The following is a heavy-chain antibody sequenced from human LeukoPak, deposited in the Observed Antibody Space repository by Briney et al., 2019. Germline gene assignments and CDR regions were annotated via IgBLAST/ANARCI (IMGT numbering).Heavy chain of an antibody. CDR3: ARAPWGLWYFDY. CDR2: IIPIFGTA. CDR1: GGTFSSYA. V-gene: IGHV1-69*13. Sequence: GASVKLSCKASGGTFSSYAISWVRQAPGQGLEWMGGIIPIFGTANYAQKFQGRVTITADESTSTAYMELSSLRSEDTAVYYCARAPWGLWYFDYWGQGTLVTVSS. D-gene: IGHD7-27*01. J-gene: IGHJ4*02.